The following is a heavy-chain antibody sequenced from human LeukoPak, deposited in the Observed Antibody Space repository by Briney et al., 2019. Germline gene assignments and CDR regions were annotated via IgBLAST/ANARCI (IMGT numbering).Heavy chain of an antibody. D-gene: IGHD5-24*01. CDR2: ISSSSSTI. V-gene: IGHV3-48*01. Sequence: GGSLRLSCAASGFTFSSYSMNWVRRAPGKGLEWVSYISSSSSTIYYADSVKGRFTISRDNAKNSLYLQMNSLRAEDTAVYYCARDGDGYNIDYWGQGTLVTVSS. CDR3: ARDGDGYNIDY. J-gene: IGHJ4*02. CDR1: GFTFSSYS.